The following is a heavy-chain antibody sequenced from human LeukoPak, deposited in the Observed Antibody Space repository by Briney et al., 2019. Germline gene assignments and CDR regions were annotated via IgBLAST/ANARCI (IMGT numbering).Heavy chain of an antibody. Sequence: GGSLRLSCVASGFSFSTYGLHWVRQAPGKGLEWVSAISGSGGSTYYADSVKGRFTISRDNSKNTLYLQMNSLRAEDTAVYYCAKSGRGSSPPYYFDYWGQGTLVTVSS. D-gene: IGHD6-6*01. CDR2: ISGSGGST. CDR3: AKSGRGSSPPYYFDY. J-gene: IGHJ4*02. V-gene: IGHV3-23*01. CDR1: GFSFSTYG.